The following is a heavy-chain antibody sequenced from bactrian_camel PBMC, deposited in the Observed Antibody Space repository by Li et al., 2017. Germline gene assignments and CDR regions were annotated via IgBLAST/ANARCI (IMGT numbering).Heavy chain of an antibody. CDR3: AADLRGNSVRAGGLDFGY. CDR2: ISPDGSIT. V-gene: IGHV3S53*01. CDR1: GDQSRRVF. D-gene: IGHD3*01. Sequence: HVQLVESGGGSVQAGGSLRLSCVVSGDQSRRVFMAWFRQSPGKEREGVALISPDGSITTTIDSVKGRFTISRDNAKNTLYLQMNSLKTGDTAVYFCAADLRGNSVRAGGLDFGYWGQGTQVTVS. J-gene: IGHJ6*01.